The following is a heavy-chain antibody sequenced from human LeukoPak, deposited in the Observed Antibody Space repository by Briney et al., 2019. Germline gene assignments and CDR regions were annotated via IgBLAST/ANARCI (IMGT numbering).Heavy chain of an antibody. CDR3: AKCGNSWCHLIDY. J-gene: IGHJ4*02. CDR2: ISGRTGAT. V-gene: IGHV3-23*01. D-gene: IGHD5-18*01. Sequence: GGSLRLSCAASGFTFSRYNMNWVRQAPGKGLEWVSAISGRTGATYYAGSEKGRFTISRDNSKSTLYLQMDSLRAEDTAVYYCAKCGNSWCHLIDYWGQGTLVTVSS. CDR1: GFTFSRYN.